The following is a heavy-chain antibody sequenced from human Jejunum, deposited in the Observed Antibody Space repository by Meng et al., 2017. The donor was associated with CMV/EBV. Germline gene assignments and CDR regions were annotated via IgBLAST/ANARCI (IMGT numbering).Heavy chain of an antibody. CDR2: ISATGRST. CDR1: GFTFHD. J-gene: IGHJ4*02. CDR3: AKDDRGVQSN. D-gene: IGHD3-22*01. V-gene: IGHV3-23*01. Sequence: EVQLLESGGGLVQPGGSLRLSCAASGFTFHDMSWVRQAPGKGLEWVSAISATGRSTYYADSVKGRFTISRDNSKNTLFLQVSSLRAEDTAIYYCAKDDRGVQSNWGQGTLVTVSS.